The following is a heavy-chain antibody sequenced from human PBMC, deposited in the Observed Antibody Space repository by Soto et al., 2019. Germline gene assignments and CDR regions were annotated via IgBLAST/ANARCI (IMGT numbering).Heavy chain of an antibody. CDR1: GYTFTSYG. D-gene: IGHD3-10*01. V-gene: IGHV1-18*01. J-gene: IGHJ4*02. CDR3: AREMVRGVVSDY. Sequence: QVQLVQSGAEVKKPGASVKVSCKASGYTFTSYGISWVRQVPGQGLEWMGWISTYNGNTKYAQKLKGRVTMTTDTSTSTAYMELRSLRSDDTAVFYCAREMVRGVVSDYWGQGTLVTVSS. CDR2: ISTYNGNT.